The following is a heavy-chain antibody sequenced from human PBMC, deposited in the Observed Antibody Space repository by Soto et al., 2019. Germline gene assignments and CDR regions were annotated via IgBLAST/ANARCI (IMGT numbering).Heavy chain of an antibody. V-gene: IGHV1-69*06. CDR3: ARDDSSGSIPPWGYYYGMDV. J-gene: IGHJ6*02. CDR1: GGTFSSYA. D-gene: IGHD3-22*01. CDR2: IIPIFGTA. Sequence: QVQLVQSGAEVKKPGSSVKVSCKASGGTFSSYAISWVRQAPGQGLEWMGGIIPIFGTANYAQKFQRRVTITADKSTSTAYMELSSLRSEDTAVYYCARDDSSGSIPPWGYYYGMDVWGQGTTVTVSS.